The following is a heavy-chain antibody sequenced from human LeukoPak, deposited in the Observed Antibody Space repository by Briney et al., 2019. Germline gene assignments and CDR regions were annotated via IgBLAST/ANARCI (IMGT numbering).Heavy chain of an antibody. V-gene: IGHV4-38-2*02. Sequence: SETLSLTCTVSGYSISSGYYWGWIRQPPGKGLEWIGSIYHSGSTYYNPSLKSRVTISVDTSKNQFSLKLSSVTAADTAVYYCASLGIRAQGDYWGQGTLVTVSS. CDR1: GYSISSGYY. D-gene: IGHD3-16*01. CDR3: ASLGIRAQGDY. J-gene: IGHJ4*02. CDR2: IYHSGST.